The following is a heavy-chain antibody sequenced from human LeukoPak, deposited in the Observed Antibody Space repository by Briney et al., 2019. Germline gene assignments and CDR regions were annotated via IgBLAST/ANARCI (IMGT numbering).Heavy chain of an antibody. CDR2: ISYDGSNK. CDR1: GFTFSSYA. D-gene: IGHD1-26*01. Sequence: PGRSLRLSCAASGFTFSSYAMHWVRQAPGKGLEWVAVISYDGSNKYYADSVKGRFTISRDNSKNTLYLQMNSLRAEDTAVYYCARDSYVLSGSSHNSDYWGQGTLVTVSS. J-gene: IGHJ4*02. V-gene: IGHV3-30-3*01. CDR3: ARDSYVLSGSSHNSDY.